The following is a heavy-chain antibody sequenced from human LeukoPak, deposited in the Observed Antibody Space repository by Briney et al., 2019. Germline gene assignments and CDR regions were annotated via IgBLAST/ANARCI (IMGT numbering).Heavy chain of an antibody. CDR2: IYSRGST. J-gene: IGHJ4*02. Sequence: SETLSLTCTVSGGSISSYYWSWIRQPPGKGLEWIGYIYSRGSTNYNPSLKSRVTISVDTSKNQFSLKLSSVTAADTAVYYCARDFSVGAPDYWGQGTLVTVSS. CDR3: ARDFSVGAPDY. CDR1: GGSISSYY. D-gene: IGHD1-26*01. V-gene: IGHV4-59*01.